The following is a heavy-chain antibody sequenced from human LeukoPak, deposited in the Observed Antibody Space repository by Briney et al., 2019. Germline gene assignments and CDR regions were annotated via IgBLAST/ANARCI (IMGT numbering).Heavy chain of an antibody. V-gene: IGHV1-2*06. CDR3: ARENGGYSGYDNSFDY. D-gene: IGHD5-12*01. Sequence: GASVKVSCKASGYTFTSYYMHWVRQAPGQGLEWMGRINPNSGGTNYAQKFQGRVTMTRDTSISTAYMELSRLRSDDTAVYYCARENGGYSGYDNSFDYWGQGTLVTVSS. CDR2: INPNSGGT. CDR1: GYTFTSYY. J-gene: IGHJ4*02.